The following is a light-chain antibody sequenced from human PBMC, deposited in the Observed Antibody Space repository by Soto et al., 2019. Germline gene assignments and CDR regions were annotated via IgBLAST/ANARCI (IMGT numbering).Light chain of an antibody. CDR3: SSYTSSSTLGV. Sequence: QSALTQPASVSGSPGQSITISCTGTSSDVGGYNYVSWYQQHPGKAPKLMIYDVSNRPSGVSNRFYGSKSGNTASLTISGRQAEDEADYYCSSYTSSSTLGVFGGGTKLTVL. J-gene: IGLJ3*02. CDR1: SSDVGGYNY. V-gene: IGLV2-14*01. CDR2: DVS.